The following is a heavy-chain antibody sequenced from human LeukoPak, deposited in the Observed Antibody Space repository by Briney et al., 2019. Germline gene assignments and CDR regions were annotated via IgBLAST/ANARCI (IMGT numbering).Heavy chain of an antibody. CDR3: ARDFSNCFDY. D-gene: IGHD1-1*01. J-gene: IGHJ4*02. CDR1: GFTFSSDS. CDR2: ISSSSSYI. V-gene: IGHV3-21*01. Sequence: GGSLRLSCAASGFTFSSDSMNWVRQAPGKGLEWVSSISSSSSYIYYADSVKGRFTISRDNAKNSLYLQMNSLRAEDTAVYYCARDFSNCFDYWGQGTLVTVSS.